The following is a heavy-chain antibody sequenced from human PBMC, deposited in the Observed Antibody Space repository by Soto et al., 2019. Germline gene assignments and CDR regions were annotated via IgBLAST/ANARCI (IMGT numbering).Heavy chain of an antibody. D-gene: IGHD3-10*01. CDR2: IYHIGST. Sequence: PSESLSLTCAVSGGSVSSTNWWSWVRQSPGKWLEWMGDIYHIGSTNYNPSLRGRFTISVDTSNNKFSLTLKYVTAADTAVYSCARLSVVRGPSAPWLRSWGQGTLVTVSS. CDR3: ARLSVVRGPSAPWLRS. V-gene: IGHV4-4*02. J-gene: IGHJ5*02. CDR1: GGSVSSTNW.